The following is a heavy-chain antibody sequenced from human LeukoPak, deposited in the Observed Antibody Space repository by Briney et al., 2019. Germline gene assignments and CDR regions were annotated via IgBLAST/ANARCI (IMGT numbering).Heavy chain of an antibody. J-gene: IGHJ4*02. CDR1: GFTFSFAW. D-gene: IGHD2-2*01. Sequence: GGSLRLSVAASGFTFSFAWMTWVRQAPGKGLEWVGHIKNKTNGGTTDYAAPVKGRFIISRDDSKNTLYLQMNSLRTEDTAVYYCARGFCSSTNCYQGPFDFWGQGTLVTVSS. CDR3: ARGFCSSTNCYQGPFDF. V-gene: IGHV3-15*01. CDR2: IKNKTNGGTT.